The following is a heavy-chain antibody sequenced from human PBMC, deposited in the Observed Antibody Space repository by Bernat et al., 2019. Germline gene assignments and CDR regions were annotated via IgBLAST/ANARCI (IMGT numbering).Heavy chain of an antibody. CDR3: TTDRRNYDFWSGYYQFDY. V-gene: IGHV3-15*07. CDR1: GFTFSNAW. J-gene: IGHJ4*02. CDR2: IKSKTDGGTI. Sequence: EVQLVESGGGLVKPGGSLRLSCAASGFTFSNAWMNWVRQAPGKGLEWVGRIKSKTDGGTIDYAAPVKGRFTISRDDSKNTLYLQMNSLKTEDTAVYYCTTDRRNYDFWSGYYQFDYWGQGTLVTVSS. D-gene: IGHD3-3*01.